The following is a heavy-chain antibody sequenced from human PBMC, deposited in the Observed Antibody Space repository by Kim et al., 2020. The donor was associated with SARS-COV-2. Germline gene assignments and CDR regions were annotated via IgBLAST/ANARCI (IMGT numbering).Heavy chain of an antibody. CDR2: ITGDSKTI. CDR3: ASSIGSLVD. V-gene: IGHV3-48*02. J-gene: IGHJ4*02. D-gene: IGHD1-26*01. Sequence: GGSLRLSCAASGFDFTIYSMNWVRQAPGRGLQWLSYITGDSKTIYYADSVMGRFTTSRDNGKSSLYLQMNSLKDEDTAVYYCASSIGSLVDWGQGTLVTV. CDR1: GFDFTIYS.